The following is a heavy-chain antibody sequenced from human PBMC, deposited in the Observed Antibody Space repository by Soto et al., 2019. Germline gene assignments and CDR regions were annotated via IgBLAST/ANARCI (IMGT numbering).Heavy chain of an antibody. CDR2: ISYDGSNK. CDR1: GFTFSSYG. D-gene: IGHD6-13*01. CDR3: AKSAQIAAAGTFDY. V-gene: IGHV3-30*18. J-gene: IGHJ4*02. Sequence: QVQLVESGGGVVQPGRSLRLSCAASGFTFSSYGMHWVRQAPGKGLEWVAVISYDGSNKYYADSVKSRFTISRDNSKNTLYLQMNSLRAEDTAVYYCAKSAQIAAAGTFDYWGQGTLVTVSS.